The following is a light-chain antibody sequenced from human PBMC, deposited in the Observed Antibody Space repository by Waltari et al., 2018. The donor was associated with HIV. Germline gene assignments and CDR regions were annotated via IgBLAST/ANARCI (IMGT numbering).Light chain of an antibody. V-gene: IGLV1-44*01. Sequence: QSVLTQPPSACGTPGQRVTISCSGSSSNIGRNTVTWYQQLPGTAPKLLIYSNNQRPSVVPDRFSGSKSGTSASLAISGLQSEDEADYYCAAWDDSLNGPVFGGGTKLTVL. CDR2: SNN. J-gene: IGLJ3*02. CDR3: AAWDDSLNGPV. CDR1: SSNIGRNT.